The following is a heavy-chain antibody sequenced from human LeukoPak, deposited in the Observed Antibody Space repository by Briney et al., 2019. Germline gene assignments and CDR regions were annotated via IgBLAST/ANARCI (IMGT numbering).Heavy chain of an antibody. D-gene: IGHD6-6*01. Sequence: GESLKISCKGSGYSFTSYWIGWVRQMPGKGPEWMGIIYPGDSDTRYSPSFQGHVTISADKSISTAYLQWSSLKASDTAMYYCARHSIYSDSSSAFDIWGQGTMVTVSS. CDR3: ARHSIYSDSSSAFDI. CDR1: GYSFTSYW. J-gene: IGHJ3*02. CDR2: IYPGDSDT. V-gene: IGHV5-51*01.